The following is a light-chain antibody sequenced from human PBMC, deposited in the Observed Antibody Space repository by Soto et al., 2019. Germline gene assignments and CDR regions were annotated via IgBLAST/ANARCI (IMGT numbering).Light chain of an antibody. Sequence: DIQMTQSPSSLSASVGDRVTITCRASQSISNYLNWYQQKPGKAPKLLMYAASSLQSGVPSRFSGSGSGTDFTLTISSLQPEDFAVYYCQQRSNWPPYTFGQGTKLEIK. CDR1: QSISNY. J-gene: IGKJ2*01. V-gene: IGKV1-39*01. CDR3: QQRSNWPPYT. CDR2: AAS.